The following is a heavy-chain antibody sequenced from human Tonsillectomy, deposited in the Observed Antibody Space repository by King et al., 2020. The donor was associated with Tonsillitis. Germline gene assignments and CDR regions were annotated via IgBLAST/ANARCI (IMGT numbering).Heavy chain of an antibody. D-gene: IGHD3-10*01. V-gene: IGHV1-2*02. CDR2: INPKSDGT. CDR1: EYTFTDFY. CDR3: ARGGELKY. Sequence: QLVQSGAEVKKPGASVNLSCKASEYTFTDFYIHWVRQAPGQELEWMGWINPKSDGTNYAQKFQGRVTMTRDTSISTAYMELSSLTSDDTAVYYCARGGELKYWGQGTLVTVSS. J-gene: IGHJ4*02.